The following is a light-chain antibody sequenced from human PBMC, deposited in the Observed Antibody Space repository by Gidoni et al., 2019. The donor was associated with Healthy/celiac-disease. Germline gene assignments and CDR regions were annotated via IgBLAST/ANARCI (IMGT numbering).Light chain of an antibody. J-gene: IGLJ1*01. V-gene: IGLV1-44*01. CDR3: AAWDDSLNGLYV. CDR2: SNN. Sequence: QSVLTQPPSASGTPGQRVTISCSGSSSNIGSNTVNWYQQLPGTAPKLLIYSNNQRPSGVPDRFSGSNPGTSASLAISGLQSEDEADYYCAAWDDSLNGLYVFGTGTKVTVL. CDR1: SSNIGSNT.